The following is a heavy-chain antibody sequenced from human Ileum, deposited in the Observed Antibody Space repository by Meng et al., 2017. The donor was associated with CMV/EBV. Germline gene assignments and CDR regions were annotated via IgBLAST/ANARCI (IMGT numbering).Heavy chain of an antibody. CDR1: RFTFSSYW. CDR3: AGSTVSRDSGMDV. J-gene: IGHJ6*01. CDR2: IKQDGSEK. Sequence: GGSLRLSCAAPRFTFSSYWMSWVRQAPGKGLEWVANIKQDGSEKYYVDSVKGRFTISRDNAQNSVHLQMKSLRVEDTAVYYCAGSTVSRDSGMDVWGQGAMVTVSS. D-gene: IGHD4-17*01. V-gene: IGHV3-7*01.